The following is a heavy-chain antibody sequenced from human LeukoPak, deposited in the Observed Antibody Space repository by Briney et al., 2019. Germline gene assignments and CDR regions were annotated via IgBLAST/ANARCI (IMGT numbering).Heavy chain of an antibody. Sequence: ASVKVSCKASGYTFTGYYMHWVRQAPGQRPEWMGWINAGNGNTKYSQEFQGRVTITRDTSASTAYMELSSLRSDDVAVYYCTRGRGSSYNYYYMDAWGKGTTVTVSS. V-gene: IGHV1-3*03. D-gene: IGHD3-10*01. CDR2: INAGNGNT. CDR1: GYTFTGYY. J-gene: IGHJ6*03. CDR3: TRGRGSSYNYYYMDA.